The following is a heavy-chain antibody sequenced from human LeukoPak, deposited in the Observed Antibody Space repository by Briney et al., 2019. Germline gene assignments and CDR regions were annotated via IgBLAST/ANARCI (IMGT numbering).Heavy chain of an antibody. CDR3: AREISRFGI. CDR2: IYTGGTT. J-gene: IGHJ4*02. D-gene: IGHD3-16*01. Sequence: GGPLRLSCAASGFTVSSSNYMNGVRQAPGKGLEWVSGIYTGGTTYYTDSVKGRFTISRDNPNNTLYPQMHSLRAEDTAVYYCAREISRFGIWGQGTLVTVSS. V-gene: IGHV3-66*01. CDR1: GFTVSSSNY.